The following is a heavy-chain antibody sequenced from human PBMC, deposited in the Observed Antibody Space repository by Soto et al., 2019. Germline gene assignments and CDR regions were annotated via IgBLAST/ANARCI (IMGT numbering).Heavy chain of an antibody. CDR3: ARRARPDFYYMDV. J-gene: IGHJ6*03. D-gene: IGHD6-6*01. CDR1: GFTLSGYA. CDR2: IRSNGGGT. Sequence: GGSLRLSCAASGFTLSGYAMDWVRQAPGKGLEYVSGIRSNGGGTYYANSVQGRFTISRDNSKNTLYLQMGSLRPEYMAVYYCARRARPDFYYMDVWGKGTTVTVSS. V-gene: IGHV3-64*01.